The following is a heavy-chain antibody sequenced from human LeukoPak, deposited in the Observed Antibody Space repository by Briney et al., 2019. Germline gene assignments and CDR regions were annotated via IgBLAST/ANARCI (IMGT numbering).Heavy chain of an antibody. D-gene: IGHD2-21*01. CDR3: AGVWVNFQH. V-gene: IGHV4-34*01. J-gene: IGHJ1*01. CDR2: IDHTGKT. CDR1: GGPYSGYY. Sequence: SETLSLTCAVNGGPYSGYYWSWIRQSPGKGLEWIGDIDHTGKTNYHPSLKSRVTISSDTSNSQFSLQLTSVTDADTAVYYCAGVWVNFQHWGRGTLVTVSA.